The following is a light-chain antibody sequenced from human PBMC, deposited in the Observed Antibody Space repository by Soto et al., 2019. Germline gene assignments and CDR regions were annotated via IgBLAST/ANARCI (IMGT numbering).Light chain of an antibody. CDR3: QQYNNWPLT. Sequence: ESLWTKSAVTLSVSPGERAALSSRASHRVSSYLAWYQQKPGQAPRLLIYATSTRATGIPARFSGSGSGPEFTPTISSLQSEDFAVYYCQQYNNWPLTFGGGTKVDI. CDR1: HRVSSY. V-gene: IGKV3-15*01. CDR2: ATS. J-gene: IGKJ4*01.